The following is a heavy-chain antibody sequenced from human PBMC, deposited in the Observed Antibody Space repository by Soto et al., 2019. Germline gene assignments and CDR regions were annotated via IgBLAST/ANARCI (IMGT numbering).Heavy chain of an antibody. CDR1: GFTVSSNY. CDR2: IYSGGST. D-gene: IGHD2-2*01. V-gene: IGHV3-66*01. J-gene: IGHJ5*02. CDR3: AKEKISTSCCNWFDP. Sequence: GGSLRLSCAASGFTVSSNYMSWVRQAPGKGLEWGSVIYSGGSTYYADSVKGRFTISRDNSKNTLYLQMNSLRAEDTAVYYCAKEKISTSCCNWFDPWGQGTLVTVSS.